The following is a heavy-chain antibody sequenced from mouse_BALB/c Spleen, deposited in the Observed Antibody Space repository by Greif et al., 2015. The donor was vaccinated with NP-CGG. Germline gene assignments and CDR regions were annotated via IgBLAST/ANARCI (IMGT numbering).Heavy chain of an antibody. CDR2: INPSNGGT. J-gene: IGHJ4*01. D-gene: IGHD2-14*01. CDR1: GYTFTSYY. Sequence: QVQLQQSGAELVKPGASVKLSCKASGYTFTSYYMYWVKQRPGQGLEWIGEINPSNGGTNFNEKFKSKATLTVDKSSSTAYMQLSSLTSEDSAVYYCTRGTYYRYDDAMDYWGQGTSVTVSS. CDR3: TRGTYYRYDDAMDY. V-gene: IGHV1S81*02.